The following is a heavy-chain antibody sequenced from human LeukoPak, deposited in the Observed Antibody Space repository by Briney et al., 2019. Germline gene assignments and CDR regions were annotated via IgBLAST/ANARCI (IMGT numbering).Heavy chain of an antibody. CDR2: IYSGGST. CDR1: GFTVSSNY. J-gene: IGHJ4*02. Sequence: PGGSLRLSCAASGFTVSSNYMSWVRQAPGKGLEWVSVIYSGGSTYYADSVKGRFTISRDNSKNTLYLQMNSLRAEDTAVYYCAREVGSSGYSLEFDYWGQGTLVTVSS. CDR3: AREVGSSGYSLEFDY. V-gene: IGHV3-53*01. D-gene: IGHD3-22*01.